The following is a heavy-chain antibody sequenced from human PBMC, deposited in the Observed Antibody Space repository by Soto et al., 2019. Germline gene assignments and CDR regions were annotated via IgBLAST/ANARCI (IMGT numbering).Heavy chain of an antibody. D-gene: IGHD3-16*01. CDR3: ARDQRHVDAWGAKGIFHY. CDR1: RGSVSSRTYW. J-gene: IGHJ4*02. CDR2: IYYSGSN. Sequence: QVQLQESGPGLVKPSETLSLTCTVSRGSVSSRTYWWSWIRQPPGKGLEWIGFIYYSGSNNYHPSHKRRVSISVDTSKNQFSLKMSSVTAADTAVYYCARDQRHVDAWGAKGIFHYWGEGTLVTVSS. V-gene: IGHV4-61*01.